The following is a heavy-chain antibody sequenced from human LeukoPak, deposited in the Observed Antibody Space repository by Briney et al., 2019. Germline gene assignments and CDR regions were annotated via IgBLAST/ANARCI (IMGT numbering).Heavy chain of an antibody. Sequence: PGGSLRLSCEASGFSISSYWMTWVRQAPGKGLEWVANIKKQGSEKYYVDSVKGRFTIARDNAKNSLYLQMNSLRAEDTAVYYCATNLAALDAMSYWGQGTLVTVSS. V-gene: IGHV3-7*01. CDR1: GFSISSYW. CDR3: ATNLAALDAMSY. D-gene: IGHD6-6*01. CDR2: IKKQGSEK. J-gene: IGHJ4*02.